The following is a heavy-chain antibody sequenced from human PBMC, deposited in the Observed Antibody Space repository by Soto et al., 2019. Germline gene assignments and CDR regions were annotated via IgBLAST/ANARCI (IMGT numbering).Heavy chain of an antibody. D-gene: IGHD1-26*01. CDR3: ARSPYSVSYLAYFDY. V-gene: IGHV3-30*03. CDR1: GFTFSSYG. Sequence: QVQLVESGGGVVQPGRSLRLSCAASGFTFSSYGMHWVRQAPGKGLEWVAVISYDGSNKHYADSVKGRFTISRDNPKNTLYLQMNSLRAEDTAVYYCARSPYSVSYLAYFDYRGQGTLVTVTS. J-gene: IGHJ4*02. CDR2: ISYDGSNK.